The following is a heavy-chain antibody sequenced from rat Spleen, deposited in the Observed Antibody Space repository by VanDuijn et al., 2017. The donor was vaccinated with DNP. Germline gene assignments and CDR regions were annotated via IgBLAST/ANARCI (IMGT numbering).Heavy chain of an antibody. V-gene: IGHV5-22*01. CDR2: INYDGGNT. D-gene: IGHD4-3*01. CDR1: GFTFSDYY. Sequence: EVQLVESGGGLVQPGRSLKLSCAASGFTFSDYYMAWVRQAPTKGLEWVAYINYDGGNTYYRDSVKGRFTISRDNAKSTLYLQMNSLRSEDMATYYCVRWNSGHFDYWGQGVMVTVSS. CDR3: VRWNSGHFDY. J-gene: IGHJ2*01.